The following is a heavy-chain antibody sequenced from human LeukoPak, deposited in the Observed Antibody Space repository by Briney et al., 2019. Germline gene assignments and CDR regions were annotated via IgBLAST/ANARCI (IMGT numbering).Heavy chain of an antibody. CDR3: ARALNFDWQDAFDI. CDR2: MNPNSGNT. J-gene: IGHJ3*02. CDR1: GYTFTSYG. D-gene: IGHD3-9*01. Sequence: ASVKVSCKASGYTFTSYGISWVRQAPGQGLEWRGWMNPNSGNTGYAQKFQGRVTMTRNTSISTAYMELSSLRSEDTAVYYCARALNFDWQDAFDIWGQGTMVTVSS. V-gene: IGHV1-8*02.